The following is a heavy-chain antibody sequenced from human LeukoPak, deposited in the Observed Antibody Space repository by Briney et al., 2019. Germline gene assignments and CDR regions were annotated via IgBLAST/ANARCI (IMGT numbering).Heavy chain of an antibody. CDR1: GYSFSSYY. D-gene: IGHD4-11*01. V-gene: IGHV1-46*01. CDR3: AREGDLSAETNDLVSNYSASDYFDS. Sequence: ASVKVSCKASGYSFSSYYMYWVRQAPGQGLEWMGIINPRGGDTSYAQKFQGRVTMTRDTSTTTVYMELSSLRSEDTAVYYCAREGDLSAETNDLVSNYSASDYFDSWGQGTLVTVSS. J-gene: IGHJ4*02. CDR2: INPRGGDT.